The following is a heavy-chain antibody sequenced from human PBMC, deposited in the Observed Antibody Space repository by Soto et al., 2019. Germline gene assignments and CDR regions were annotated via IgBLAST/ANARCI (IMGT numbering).Heavy chain of an antibody. CDR3: ARVLERGGYGMDV. V-gene: IGHV3-48*03. Sequence: ARRLACAGSGFTVRGYVMNWVRQAPGKGLEWVSYITSSGSTRNYADSVKGRFTISRDNAKNSLYLQMNSLRAEDTAVYYCARVLERGGYGMDVWGQGTTVTVSS. J-gene: IGHJ6*02. CDR1: GFTVRGYV. CDR2: ITSSGSTR. D-gene: IGHD3-3*01.